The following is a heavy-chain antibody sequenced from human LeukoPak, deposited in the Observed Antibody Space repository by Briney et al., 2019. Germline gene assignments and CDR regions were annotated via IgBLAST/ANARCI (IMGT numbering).Heavy chain of an antibody. CDR3: ARTAEQWLVRYYFDY. CDR2: ISSSSSTI. J-gene: IGHJ4*02. V-gene: IGHV3-48*02. D-gene: IGHD6-19*01. CDR1: GFTFSSYS. Sequence: PGGSLRLSCAASGFTFSSYSMNWVRQAPGKGLEWVSYISSSSSTIYYADSVKGRFTISRDNAKNSLYLQMNSLRDEDTAVYYCARTAEQWLVRYYFDYWGQGTLVTVSS.